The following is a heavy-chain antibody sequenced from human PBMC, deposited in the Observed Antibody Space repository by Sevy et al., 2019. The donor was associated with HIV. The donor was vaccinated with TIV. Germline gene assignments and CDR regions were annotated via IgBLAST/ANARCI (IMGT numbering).Heavy chain of an antibody. CDR1: GFSVSTHA. V-gene: IGHV3-30-3*01. CDR3: TRDAGYRTGWYPSDY. Sequence: GGSLRLSCAASGFSVSTHAMHWVRQAPGKGLEWVALISYDGSSKYYSDSVKGRLTISRDNSKNTLYLQMSSLRPDDTAVYYCTRDAGYRTGWYPSDYWGHGTLVTVSS. D-gene: IGHD6-19*01. J-gene: IGHJ4*01. CDR2: ISYDGSSK.